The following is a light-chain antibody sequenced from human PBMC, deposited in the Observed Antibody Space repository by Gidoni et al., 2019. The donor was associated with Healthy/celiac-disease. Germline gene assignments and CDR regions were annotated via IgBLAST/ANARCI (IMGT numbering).Light chain of an antibody. CDR3: AAWDDSLNGYV. Sequence: QSALTQPPSASGPPGQRVTISLSGSSSNIGSNTVTWYQQLPGTAPKLLIYSNNQRPSGVPDRFSGSKSGTSASLAISGLQSEDEADYYCAAWDDSLNGYVFGTGTKVTVL. CDR1: SSNIGSNT. CDR2: SNN. J-gene: IGLJ1*01. V-gene: IGLV1-44*01.